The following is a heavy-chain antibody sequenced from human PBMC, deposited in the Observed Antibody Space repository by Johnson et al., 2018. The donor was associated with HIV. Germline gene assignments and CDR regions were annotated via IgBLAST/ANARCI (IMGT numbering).Heavy chain of an antibody. CDR2: ISYDGSNK. J-gene: IGHJ3*02. CDR3: AGYDSSAYYDVGFFDI. D-gene: IGHD3-22*01. CDR1: GFTFSDYY. Sequence: QVQLLESGGGLVKPGGSLRLSCAASGFTFSDYYVCWIRQAPGKGLEWVAVISYDGSNKYYADSVQVRFTISRDNSTNTLYLQMNSRRAEDTAVYYCAGYDSSAYYDVGFFDIWGQGTMVTVSS. V-gene: IGHV3-30-3*01.